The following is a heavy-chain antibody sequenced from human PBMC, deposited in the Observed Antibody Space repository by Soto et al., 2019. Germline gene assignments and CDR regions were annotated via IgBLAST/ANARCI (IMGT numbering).Heavy chain of an antibody. D-gene: IGHD6-13*01. CDR3: VRGVAAAGGR. V-gene: IGHV3-7*04. CDR1: GFTFSDYW. J-gene: IGHJ3*01. CDR2: IKQDGSQK. Sequence: EVQLVESGGGLVQPGGSLRLSCAASGFTFSDYWMSWVRQAPGKGLEWVAHIKQDGSQKYHVDSVKGRFTICRDNAKKSVSLQMNSLRAEDPAVYYWVRGVAAAGGRWGQGTMVTVSS.